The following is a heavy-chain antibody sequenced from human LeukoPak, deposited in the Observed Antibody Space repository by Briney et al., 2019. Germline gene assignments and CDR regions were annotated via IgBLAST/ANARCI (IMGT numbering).Heavy chain of an antibody. D-gene: IGHD3-16*01. V-gene: IGHV3-7*03. CDR2: IKQDGSEK. CDR3: ANIRGG. J-gene: IGHJ4*02. Sequence: GGSLRLSCAASGFTFSDFYMTWVRQAPGKGLEWVANIKQDGSEKLYVDSVKGRFAISRDNAKNSLYLQMNSLRVEDTAVYYCANIRGGWGQGTLVTVSS. CDR1: GFTFSDFY.